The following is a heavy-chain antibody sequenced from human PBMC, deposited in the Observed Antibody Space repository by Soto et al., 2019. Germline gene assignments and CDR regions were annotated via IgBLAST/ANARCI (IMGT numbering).Heavy chain of an antibody. V-gene: IGHV3-7*05. Sequence: EVQLVESGGDLVQPGGSLRLSCAASGFSFGSSWMTWVRQAPGKGLEWVANIKKDGSKINYLDSVRGRFTVSRDNAKDSRYLAMNSLRAEDTALYYCARDGSPGSSSLYLEAFDIWGQGTMVTVSS. CDR2: IKKDGSKI. CDR1: GFSFGSSW. J-gene: IGHJ3*02. D-gene: IGHD6-13*01. CDR3: ARDGSPGSSSLYLEAFDI.